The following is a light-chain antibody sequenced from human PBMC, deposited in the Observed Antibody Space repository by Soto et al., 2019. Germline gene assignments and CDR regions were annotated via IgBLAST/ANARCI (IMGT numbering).Light chain of an antibody. CDR2: EVS. V-gene: IGLV2-14*01. J-gene: IGLJ1*01. Sequence: QSVLTQPASVSGSPGQSITISCTGTSSDVGGYNYVSWSQQHPGKAPKLMIYEVSNRPSGVSNRFSGSKSGNTASLTISGLQAEDEAEYYCNSYSSTSFYVFGTGTKVTVL. CDR3: NSYSSTSFYV. CDR1: SSDVGGYNY.